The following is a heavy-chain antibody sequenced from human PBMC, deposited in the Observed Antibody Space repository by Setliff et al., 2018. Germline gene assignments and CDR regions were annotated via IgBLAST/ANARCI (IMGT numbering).Heavy chain of an antibody. V-gene: IGHV3-33*08. J-gene: IGHJ4*02. Sequence: PGGSLRLSWAASGFTFSTYRMHWVRQAPGKGLEWVAVIWDDGGNKYHADSVKGRFTISRANSKNTLYLQMNSLRPEDTAVYYCARTCSGSGCYAGLESWGQVTPVTVSS. CDR1: GFTFSTYR. CDR3: ARTCSGSGCYAGLES. CDR2: IWDDGGNK. D-gene: IGHD2-15*01.